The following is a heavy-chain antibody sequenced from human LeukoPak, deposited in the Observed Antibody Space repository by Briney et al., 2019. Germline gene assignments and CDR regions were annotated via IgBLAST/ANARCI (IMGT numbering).Heavy chain of an antibody. J-gene: IGHJ4*02. CDR3: ARGSGSSNYLADY. Sequence: ASVRVSCKASGYTFTSYGISWVRQAPGQGLEWIGIINSRGGITSYVQKFQGRVTMTRDTSTSTVYMELSSLRSEDTAVYYCARGSGSSNYLADYWGQGTLVTVSS. CDR2: INSRGGIT. CDR1: GYTFTSYG. V-gene: IGHV1-46*01. D-gene: IGHD6-13*01.